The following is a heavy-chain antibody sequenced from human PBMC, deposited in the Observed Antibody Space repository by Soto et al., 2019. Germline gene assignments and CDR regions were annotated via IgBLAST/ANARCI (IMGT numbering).Heavy chain of an antibody. J-gene: IGHJ4*02. Sequence: EVQMVESGGRLVQPGRSLRLSCVGTGLNFDDFAMHWVRQAPGKGLEWVSGITWNSRVLAYADSVKGRFTISRDNARNSLYLQMDSLRDEDTALYYCAKGRYDFWSPYYFDSWGQGTLVTVSS. V-gene: IGHV3-9*01. CDR3: AKGRYDFWSPYYFDS. CDR1: GLNFDDFA. D-gene: IGHD3-3*01. CDR2: ITWNSRVL.